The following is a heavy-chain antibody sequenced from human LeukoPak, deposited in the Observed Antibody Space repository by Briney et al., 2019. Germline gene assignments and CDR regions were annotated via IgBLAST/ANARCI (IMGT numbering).Heavy chain of an antibody. V-gene: IGHV4-4*02. CDR1: GDSISSSNW. CDR2: IYHSGST. J-gene: IGHJ4*02. D-gene: IGHD4-17*01. Sequence: PSGILSLTCAVSGDSISSSNWWSWVRQPPGKGLEWIGKIYHSGSTNYNPSLKSRVTISVDTSKNQVSLKLSSVTAADTAVYYCARDGDGLDYWGQGTLVTVSS. CDR3: ARDGDGLDY.